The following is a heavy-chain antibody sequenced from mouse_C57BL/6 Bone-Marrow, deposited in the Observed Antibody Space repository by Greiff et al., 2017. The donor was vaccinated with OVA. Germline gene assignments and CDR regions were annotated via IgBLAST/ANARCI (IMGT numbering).Heavy chain of an antibody. D-gene: IGHD2-4*01. Sequence: VQLQQSGAELARPGASVKLSCKASGYTFTSYGISWVKQRTGQGLEWIGEIYPRSGNTYYNGKFKGKATLTADKSSSTAYMELRSLTSEDSAVYFCARSPYYDYEFAYWGQGTLVTVSA. V-gene: IGHV1-81*01. CDR2: IYPRSGNT. J-gene: IGHJ3*01. CDR1: GYTFTSYG. CDR3: ARSPYYDYEFAY.